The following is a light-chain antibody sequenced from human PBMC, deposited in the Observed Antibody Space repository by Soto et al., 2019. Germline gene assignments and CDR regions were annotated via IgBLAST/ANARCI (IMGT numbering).Light chain of an antibody. J-gene: IGKJ1*01. Sequence: GDGVPIPCRASQSISNRLAWYQQRPGKAPKLLIYKASTLKSGVPSRFTGSGSGTEFTLTINSLQPDDFATYYCQQYSVYWTVGQGTKVDIK. CDR1: QSISNR. V-gene: IGKV1-5*03. CDR2: KAS. CDR3: QQYSVYWT.